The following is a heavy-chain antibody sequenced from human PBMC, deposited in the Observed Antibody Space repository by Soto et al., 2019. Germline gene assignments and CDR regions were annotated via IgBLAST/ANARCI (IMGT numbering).Heavy chain of an antibody. CDR2: ISAYNGNT. V-gene: IGHV1-18*01. CDR3: ARDRSSSSH. D-gene: IGHD6-6*01. J-gene: IGHJ4*02. Sequence: GASVKVSCKASGYTFTNYGISWVRQAPGQGPEWMGWISAYNGNTDYAQKFQGRVTMSTDISATTAYMELRSLRSDDTAVYYCARDRSSSSHWGQGTLVTVSS. CDR1: GYTFTNYG.